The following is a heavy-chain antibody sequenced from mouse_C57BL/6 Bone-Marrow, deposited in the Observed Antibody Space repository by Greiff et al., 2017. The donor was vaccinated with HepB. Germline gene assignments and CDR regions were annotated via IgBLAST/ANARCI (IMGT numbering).Heavy chain of an antibody. CDR3: ANLYDGPEGFAY. D-gene: IGHD2-3*01. Sequence: EVQLQQSGPELVKPGDSVKISCKASGYSFTGYFMNWVMQSHGKSLEWIGRINPYNGDTFYNQKFKGKATLTVDKSSSTAHMELRSLTSEDSAVYYCANLYDGPEGFAYWGQGTLVTVSA. CDR2: INPYNGDT. J-gene: IGHJ3*01. V-gene: IGHV1-20*01. CDR1: GYSFTGYF.